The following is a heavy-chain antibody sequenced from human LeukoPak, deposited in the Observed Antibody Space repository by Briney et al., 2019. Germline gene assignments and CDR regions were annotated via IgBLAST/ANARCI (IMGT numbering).Heavy chain of an antibody. V-gene: IGHV3-74*01. CDR1: GFTFSGYW. Sequence: GGSLRLSCAASGFTFSGYWMHWVRQAPGKGLVWVSRINSDGSSTSYADSVKGRFTISRDNAKNTLYLQMNSLRAEDTAVYYCARGGYNWNDDWFDPWGQGTLVTVSS. CDR3: ARGGYNWNDDWFDP. J-gene: IGHJ5*02. D-gene: IGHD1-1*01. CDR2: INSDGSST.